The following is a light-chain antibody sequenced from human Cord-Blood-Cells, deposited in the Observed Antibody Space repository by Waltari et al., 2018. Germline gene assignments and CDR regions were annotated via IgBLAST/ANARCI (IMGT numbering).Light chain of an antibody. Sequence: QSALTQPPSASGSPGQSVTISCTGTSSDVGVYNYFSWYQQHPGKAPKLMIYEVSKRPSGVPDRFSGSKSGNTASLTVSGLQAEDEADYYCSSYAGSNNLVFGTGTKVTVL. V-gene: IGLV2-8*01. CDR2: EVS. CDR1: SSDVGVYNY. CDR3: SSYAGSNNLV. J-gene: IGLJ1*01.